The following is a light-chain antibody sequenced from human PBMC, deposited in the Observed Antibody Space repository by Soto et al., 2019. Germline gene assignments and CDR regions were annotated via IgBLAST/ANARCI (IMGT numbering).Light chain of an antibody. V-gene: IGLV4-69*01. J-gene: IGLJ1*01. CDR3: QTWGTGIHV. CDR1: SGHSSYA. CDR2: LNSDGSH. Sequence: QLVLTQSPSASASLGASVMLTCTLSSGHSSYAIAWHQQQPEKGPRYLMKLNSDGSHSKGDGIPDRFSGSSSGAERYLIIPSLQSEDEADYYWQTWGTGIHVFGTGTKVTVL.